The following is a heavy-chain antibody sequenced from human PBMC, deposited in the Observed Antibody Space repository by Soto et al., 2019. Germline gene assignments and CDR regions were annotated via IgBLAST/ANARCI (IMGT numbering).Heavy chain of an antibody. D-gene: IGHD5-12*01. V-gene: IGHV3-23*01. Sequence: EVQLLESGGGLVQPGGSLRLSCAASGFTFSSYAMSWVRQAPGKGLEWVSAISGSGGSTYYADSVKGRFTISRDNSKNTLYLQMKSLRAEDTAVYYCAKDYRWGARDIVATTFDYWGQGTLVTVS. CDR1: GFTFSSYA. J-gene: IGHJ4*02. CDR2: ISGSGGST. CDR3: AKDYRWGARDIVATTFDY.